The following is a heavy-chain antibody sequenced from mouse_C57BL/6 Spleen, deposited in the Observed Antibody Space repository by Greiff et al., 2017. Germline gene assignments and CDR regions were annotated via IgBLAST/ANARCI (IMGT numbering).Heavy chain of an antibody. Sequence: QVQLQQSGSELRSPGSSVKLSCKDFDSEVFPIAYMSWVRQKPGHGFEWIGGILPSIGSTIYGEKFEDNATLDADTLSNTAYLELNSLTSEDSAIYYCARGATTVVEYYFDYWGQGTTLTVSS. CDR2: ILPSIGST. J-gene: IGHJ2*01. V-gene: IGHV15-2*01. CDR3: ARGATTVVEYYFDY. CDR1: DSEVFPIAY. D-gene: IGHD1-1*01.